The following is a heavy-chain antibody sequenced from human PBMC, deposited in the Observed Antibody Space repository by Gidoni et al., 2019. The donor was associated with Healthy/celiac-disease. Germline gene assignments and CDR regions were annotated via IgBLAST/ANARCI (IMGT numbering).Heavy chain of an antibody. Sequence: QVQLVESGGGVVQPGRSLRLSCAASGFTFSSYGMHWVRQAPGKGLEWVAVISYDGSNKYYADSVKGRFTISRDNSKNTLYLQMNSLRAEDTAVYYCAKAPSITMKWGWFDPWGQGTLVTVSS. CDR3: AKAPSITMKWGWFDP. J-gene: IGHJ5*02. D-gene: IGHD3-22*01. V-gene: IGHV3-30*18. CDR2: ISYDGSNK. CDR1: GFTFSSYG.